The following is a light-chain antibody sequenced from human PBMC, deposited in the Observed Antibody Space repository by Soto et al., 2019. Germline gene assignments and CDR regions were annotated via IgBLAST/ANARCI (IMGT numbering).Light chain of an antibody. J-gene: IGKJ2*01. V-gene: IGKV1-39*01. CDR1: EAINNY. Sequence: DIQMTQSPSSLSASVGDRVTITCRASEAINNYLNWYQQKPGEAPQLLIYIASRLQSVVPSRFSGSGFGTHFTLTINRLQPEDSASYFCQQTFTSPRTFGQVTKVEIK. CDR2: IAS. CDR3: QQTFTSPRT.